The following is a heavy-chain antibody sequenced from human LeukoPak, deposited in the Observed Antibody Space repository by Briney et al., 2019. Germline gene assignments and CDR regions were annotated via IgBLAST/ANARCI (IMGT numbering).Heavy chain of an antibody. CDR2: IKQDGSEK. CDR1: GFTFSSYW. D-gene: IGHD1-26*01. Sequence: GGSLRLSCAAPGFTFSSYWMSWVRQAPGKGLEWVANIKQDGSEKYYVDSVKGRFTISRDNAKNSLYLQMNSLRAEDTAVYYCARDSVGATAFDYWGQGTLVTVSS. V-gene: IGHV3-7*01. J-gene: IGHJ4*02. CDR3: ARDSVGATAFDY.